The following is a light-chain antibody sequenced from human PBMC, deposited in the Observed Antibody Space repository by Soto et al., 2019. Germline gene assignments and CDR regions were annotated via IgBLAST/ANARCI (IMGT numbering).Light chain of an antibody. CDR1: SSDVGSYNL. CDR3: CSYAGSSTFS. V-gene: IGLV2-23*03. CDR2: EGS. J-gene: IGLJ2*01. Sequence: QSALTQPASVSGSPGQSITISCTGTSSDVGSYNLVSWYQQHPGKAPKLMIYEGSKRPSGVSNRFSGSKSGNTASLTISGLQAEDEADYYCCSYAGSSTFSFGGGTTLTVL.